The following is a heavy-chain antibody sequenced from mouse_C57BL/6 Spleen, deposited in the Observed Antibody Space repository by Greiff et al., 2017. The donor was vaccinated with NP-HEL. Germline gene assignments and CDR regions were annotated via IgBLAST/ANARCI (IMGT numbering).Heavy chain of an antibody. Sequence: EVKLMESGPGLVKPSQSLSLTCSVTGYSITSGYYWNWIRQFPGNKLEWMGYISYDGSNNYNPSLKNRISITRDTSKNQFFLKLNSVTTEDTATYYCAREGSNYVWFAYWGQGTLVTVSA. D-gene: IGHD2-5*01. CDR3: AREGSNYVWFAY. V-gene: IGHV3-6*01. J-gene: IGHJ3*01. CDR2: ISYDGSN. CDR1: GYSITSGYY.